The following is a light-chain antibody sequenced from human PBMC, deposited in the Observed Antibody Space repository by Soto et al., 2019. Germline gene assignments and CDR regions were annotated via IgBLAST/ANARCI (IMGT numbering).Light chain of an antibody. Sequence: PLTQSPSSLAASVGDRLTLTCRASRNVSIYLNWYQHKPGKVPTLLIQATSNLQIGVPSRVSGSGSGTEFTLTISSLEPEDFGTDDCQQSYKMPSVGQGTRLVIK. J-gene: IGKJ5*01. CDR1: RNVSIY. V-gene: IGKV1-39*01. CDR2: ATS. CDR3: QQSYKMPS.